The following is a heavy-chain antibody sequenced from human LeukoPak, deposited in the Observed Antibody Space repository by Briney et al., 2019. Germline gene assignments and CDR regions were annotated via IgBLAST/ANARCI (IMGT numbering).Heavy chain of an antibody. CDR3: AKDPSGSYSAYNWFDP. V-gene: IGHV3-30*04. CDR1: GFNFGDYS. D-gene: IGHD1-26*01. Sequence: GGSLRLSCAASGFNFGDYSMHWVRQAPGKGLDWVATIKHDGSSKYYADSVKGRFTISKDNSKNTLYLQMNSLRAEDTAVYYCAKDPSGSYSAYNWFDPWGQGTLVTVSS. CDR2: IKHDGSSK. J-gene: IGHJ5*02.